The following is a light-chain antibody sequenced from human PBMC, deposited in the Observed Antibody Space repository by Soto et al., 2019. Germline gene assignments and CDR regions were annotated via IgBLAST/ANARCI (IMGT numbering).Light chain of an antibody. CDR3: QQRSKWPIT. Sequence: EFVLTQSPATLSLYPGERATLSCRASQSVSSYLAWYQQKPGQAPRLLIYEASNRATGIPARFSGSGSGTGFTLTISSLEPEDFAVYYCQQRSKWPITFGRGTRLEIK. CDR2: EAS. J-gene: IGKJ5*01. CDR1: QSVSSY. V-gene: IGKV3-11*01.